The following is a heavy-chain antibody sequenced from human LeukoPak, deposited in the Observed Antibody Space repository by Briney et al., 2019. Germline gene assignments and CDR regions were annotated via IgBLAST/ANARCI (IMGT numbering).Heavy chain of an antibody. CDR2: INHSGST. CDR3: ARKGRRYQLPPYYYYGMDV. Sequence: SETLSLTCAVYGGSFSGYYWSWIRRPPGKGLEWIGEINHSGSTNYNPSLKSRVTISVDTSKNQFSLKLSSVTAADTAVYYCARKGRRYQLPPYYYYGMDVWGKGTTVTVSS. J-gene: IGHJ6*04. V-gene: IGHV4-34*01. D-gene: IGHD2-2*01. CDR1: GGSFSGYY.